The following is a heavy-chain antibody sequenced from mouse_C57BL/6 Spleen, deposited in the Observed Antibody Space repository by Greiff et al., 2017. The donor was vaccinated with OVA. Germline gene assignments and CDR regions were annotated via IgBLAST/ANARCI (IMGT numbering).Heavy chain of an antibody. J-gene: IGHJ4*01. D-gene: IGHD2-1*01. CDR2: IHPNSGST. CDR3: AREGIYYGNYGGAMDY. V-gene: IGHV1-64*01. Sequence: QVQLKQPGAELVKPGASVKLSCKASGYNFTSYWMHWVKQRPGQGLEWIGMIHPNSGSTNYNEKFKSKATLTVDKSSSTAYMQLSSLTSEDSAVYYCAREGIYYGNYGGAMDYWGQGTSVTVSS. CDR1: GYNFTSYW.